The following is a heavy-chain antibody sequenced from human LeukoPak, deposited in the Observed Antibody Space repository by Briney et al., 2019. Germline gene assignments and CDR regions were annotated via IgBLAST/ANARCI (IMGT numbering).Heavy chain of an antibody. Sequence: GGSLRLSCAASGFIFSRYGMSWVRQAPGKGLEWVSTISGSGGTTYYGDSVKGRFTISRGNSKNTLYLQMNSLRAEDTAVYYCAKDLDGGSRYYYYYMDVWGKGTTVTVSS. D-gene: IGHD4-23*01. CDR2: ISGSGGTT. CDR3: AKDLDGGSRYYYYYMDV. J-gene: IGHJ6*03. V-gene: IGHV3-23*01. CDR1: GFIFSRYG.